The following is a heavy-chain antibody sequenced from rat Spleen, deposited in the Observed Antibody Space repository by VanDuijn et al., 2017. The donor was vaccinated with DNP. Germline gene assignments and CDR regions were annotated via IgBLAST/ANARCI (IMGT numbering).Heavy chain of an antibody. D-gene: IGHD1-4*01. CDR1: GYTFTTYY. CDR2: INTGRGGT. CDR3: ARRRLPYWYFDF. J-gene: IGHJ1*01. V-gene: IGHV1-43*01. Sequence: QVQLRQSGTEPAKSGSSVKISCKASGYTFTTYYITWIKQTTGQGLEYIGYINTGRGGTNYNEKFRGKATLTVDTSSNTAFMQLSSLTPDDSAVYYCARRRLPYWYFDFWGPGTMVTVSS.